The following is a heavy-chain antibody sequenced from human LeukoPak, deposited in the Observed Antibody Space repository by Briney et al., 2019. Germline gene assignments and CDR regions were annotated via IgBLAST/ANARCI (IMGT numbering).Heavy chain of an antibody. CDR3: ITPLPYSAQ. J-gene: IGHJ4*02. CDR1: GFTFNNYW. D-gene: IGHD2-21*01. Sequence: GGSLRLSCAASGFTFNNYWWGGVRRVQGKGREWVGRIKPKTDGETTEYAAPVKDRFSISRDDSKSMMYLQMNSLKTEDTAVYYCITPLPYSAQGGQGTLVTVSS. V-gene: IGHV3-15*01. CDR2: IKPKTDGETT.